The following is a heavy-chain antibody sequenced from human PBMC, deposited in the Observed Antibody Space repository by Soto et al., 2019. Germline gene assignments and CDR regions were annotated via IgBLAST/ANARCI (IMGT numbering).Heavy chain of an antibody. D-gene: IGHD4-17*01. CDR2: IYTSGST. J-gene: IGHJ4*02. CDR1: GGSISSYY. Sequence: QVQLQESGPRLVKPSETLSLTCTVSGGSISSYYWTWIRQPAGKGLEWIGRIYTSGSTNYSPSLTSRVTKSVDTSKSQFSLKLSSVTAADTALYYCARERANFGDLEYWGPGALVTVSS. V-gene: IGHV4-4*07. CDR3: ARERANFGDLEY.